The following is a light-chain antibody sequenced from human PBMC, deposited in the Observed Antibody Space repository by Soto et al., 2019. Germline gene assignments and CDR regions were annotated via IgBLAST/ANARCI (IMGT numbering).Light chain of an antibody. CDR2: DAS. CDR3: QQYDNVST. J-gene: IGKJ5*01. V-gene: IGKV1-33*01. Sequence: DIQMTQSPSSLCASVGETVTITGQASQDIRKYLNWYQLKPGKAPKLLIYDASNLETGVPSTFSGSGSGTNFTFTISRLQTEDIATYYCQQYDNVSTFGQGTRLEIK. CDR1: QDIRKY.